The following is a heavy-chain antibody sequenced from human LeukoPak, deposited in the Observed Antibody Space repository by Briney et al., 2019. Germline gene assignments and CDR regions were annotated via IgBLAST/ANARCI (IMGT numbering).Heavy chain of an antibody. CDR3: AELGITMIGGV. CDR2: ISSSGSTI. V-gene: IGHV3-48*03. CDR1: GFTFSSYE. J-gene: IGHJ6*04. Sequence: GGSLRFSCAASGFTFSSYEMNWVRQAPGKGLEWVSYISSSGSTIYYADSVRGRFTISRDNAKNSLYLQMNSLRAEDTAVYYCAELGITMIGGVWGKGTTVTISS. D-gene: IGHD3-10*02.